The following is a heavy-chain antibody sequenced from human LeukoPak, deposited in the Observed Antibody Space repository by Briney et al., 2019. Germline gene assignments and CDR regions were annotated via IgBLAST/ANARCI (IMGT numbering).Heavy chain of an antibody. V-gene: IGHV1-18*01. CDR3: ARDQGDPYYDSSGYPYFDY. D-gene: IGHD3-22*01. CDR2: ISAYNGNT. J-gene: IGHJ4*02. CDR1: GYTFTSYG. Sequence: ASVTVSCTASGYTFTSYGISWVRQAPGQGLEWMGWISAYNGNTNYAQKLQGRVTMTADTSTSTAYMELRSLRSDDTAVYYCARDQGDPYYDSSGYPYFDYWGQGTLVTVSS.